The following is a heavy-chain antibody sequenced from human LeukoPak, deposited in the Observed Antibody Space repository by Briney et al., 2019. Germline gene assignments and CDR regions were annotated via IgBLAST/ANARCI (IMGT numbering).Heavy chain of an antibody. Sequence: GGSLRLSCAASGFTFNSYAMHWVRQAPGKGLEWVAVISYDGSNEYYADSVKGRFTISRDNSKNTLYLQMNSLRVEDTAAYYCARVRAPSGWFNSDYWGQGTLVTVSS. J-gene: IGHJ4*02. D-gene: IGHD6-19*01. CDR1: GFTFNSYA. CDR2: ISYDGSNE. CDR3: ARVRAPSGWFNSDY. V-gene: IGHV3-30*04.